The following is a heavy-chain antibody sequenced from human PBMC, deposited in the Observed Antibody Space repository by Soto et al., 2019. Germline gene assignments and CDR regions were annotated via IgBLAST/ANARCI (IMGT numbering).Heavy chain of an antibody. CDR3: ARDRILIGYCSSTSCYAGMH. J-gene: IGHJ4*02. V-gene: IGHV3-30-3*01. D-gene: IGHD2-2*03. CDR1: GFTFSSYA. Sequence: QVQLVESGGGVVQPGRSLRLSCAASGFTFSSYAMHWVRQAPGKGLEWVAVISYDGSNKYYADSVKGRFTISRDNSKNTLYLQMNSLRSEDTAVYYCARDRILIGYCSSTSCYAGMHWGQGTLVTVSS. CDR2: ISYDGSNK.